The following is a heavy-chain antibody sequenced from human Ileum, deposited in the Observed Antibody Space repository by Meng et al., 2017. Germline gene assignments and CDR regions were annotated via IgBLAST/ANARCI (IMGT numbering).Heavy chain of an antibody. V-gene: IGHV4-34*01. D-gene: IGHD3-16*01. Sequence: QAQQWGAGLLKPSVTLSLACAVYGGAFSGYYWSWIRQPPGKGLEWIGEINHSGSTNYNPSLKSRVTISVDTSKNQFSLKLSSVTAADTAVYYCARGGGRYGPDFDYWGQGTLVTVSS. J-gene: IGHJ4*02. CDR2: INHSGST. CDR1: GGAFSGYY. CDR3: ARGGGRYGPDFDY.